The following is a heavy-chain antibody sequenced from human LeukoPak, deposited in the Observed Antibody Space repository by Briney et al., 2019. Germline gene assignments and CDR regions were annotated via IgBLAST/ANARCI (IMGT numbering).Heavy chain of an antibody. V-gene: IGHV1-2*02. CDR2: INPNSGGT. J-gene: IGHJ6*03. CDR3: ARDYGDNLYYYYYYMDV. CDR1: GYTFTGYY. D-gene: IGHD4-17*01. Sequence: ASVKVSFKASGYTFTGYYMHWVRQAPGQGRGWMGWINPNSGGTNYAQKFQGRVTMTRDTSISTAYMELSRLRSDDTAVYYCARDYGDNLYYYYYYMDVWGKGTTVTVSS.